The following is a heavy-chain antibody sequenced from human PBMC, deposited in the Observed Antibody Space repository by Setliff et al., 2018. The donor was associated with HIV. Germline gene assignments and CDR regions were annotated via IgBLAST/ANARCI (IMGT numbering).Heavy chain of an antibody. J-gene: IGHJ3*02. CDR2: IYYSGDT. CDR3: TRHRGPPWDAFDI. CDR1: GGSITGSGYH. V-gene: IGHV4-39*01. Sequence: SETLSLTCSVSGGSITGSGYHWGWTRQPPGKGLEWIGNIYYSGDTFYNASLRSRLTLSVDTSKNQFSLKLNSVTASDTAMYYCTRHRGPPWDAFDIWGQGTMVTVSS.